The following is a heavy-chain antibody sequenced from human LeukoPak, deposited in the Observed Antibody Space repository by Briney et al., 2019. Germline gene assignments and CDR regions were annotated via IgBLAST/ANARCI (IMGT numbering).Heavy chain of an antibody. CDR3: ARGYSSSWYGANNYYNGLDV. CDR2: ISSSGGST. CDR1: GFTFSTYT. V-gene: IGHV3-64*01. J-gene: IGHJ6*02. Sequence: GGSLRLSCAASGFTFSTYTMHWVRQAPAKGLEYVSAISSSGGSTYYANSVKGRFSISRDNSKNTLNLQMGSLRAEDMAVYYCARGYSSSWYGANNYYNGLDVWGQGTTVTVSS. D-gene: IGHD6-13*01.